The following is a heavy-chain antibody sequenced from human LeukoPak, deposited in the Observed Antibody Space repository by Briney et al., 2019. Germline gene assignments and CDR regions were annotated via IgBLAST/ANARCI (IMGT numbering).Heavy chain of an antibody. V-gene: IGHV1-46*01. J-gene: IGHJ4*02. CDR2: INPSGGST. CDR1: GGTFTSYY. D-gene: IGHD5-18*01. Sequence: ASVKVSCKASGGTFTSYYMHWVRQAPGQGLEWMGIINPSGGSTIYAQKFQGRVTMTRDMSTSTVYMELSSLRSEDTAVYYCARGSTAMAYDYWGQGTLVTVSS. CDR3: ARGSTAMAYDY.